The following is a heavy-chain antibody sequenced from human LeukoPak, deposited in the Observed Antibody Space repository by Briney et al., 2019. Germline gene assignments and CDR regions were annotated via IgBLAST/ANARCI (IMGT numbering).Heavy chain of an antibody. CDR2: INPNSGGT. V-gene: IGHV1-2*02. CDR1: GYTFTGYY. D-gene: IGHD6-13*01. CDR3: ARGGSSSWSPFDY. Sequence: ASVKVSCKASGYTFTGYYMHWVRQAPGQGLEWMGWINPNSGGTNYAQKFQGRVTMTRDTSISTVYMELSRLRSDDTAVYYCARGGSSSWSPFDYWGQGTLVTVSS. J-gene: IGHJ4*02.